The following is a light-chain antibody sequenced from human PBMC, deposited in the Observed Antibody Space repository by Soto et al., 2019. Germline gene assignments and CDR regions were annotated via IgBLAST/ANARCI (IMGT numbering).Light chain of an antibody. V-gene: IGKV1-5*03. CDR1: QSIGSW. J-gene: IGKJ1*01. CDR3: LQDYNYPVT. CDR2: KAS. Sequence: DIQMTQSPSTLSATAGDRVTITCRASQSIGSWLAWYQHKPGKAPKLLIYKASTLKSGVPSRFSGNGSGTYFTLTISSLQPEDFATYYCLQDYNYPVTFGQGTKVDIK.